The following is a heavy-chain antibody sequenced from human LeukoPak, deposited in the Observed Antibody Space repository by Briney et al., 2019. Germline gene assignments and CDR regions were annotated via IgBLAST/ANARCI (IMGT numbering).Heavy chain of an antibody. CDR1: GFTFSGHW. Sequence: PGGSLRLSCAASGFTFSGHWMSWVRQAPGKGLEWVANINQGGSDKYYVDSVKGRFTISGDNANNLLYLQMNSLRGEDTAVYYCTRDRSRAEDDWGQGTLVTVS. J-gene: IGHJ4*02. CDR3: TRDRSRAEDD. CDR2: INQGGSDK. D-gene: IGHD1-14*01. V-gene: IGHV3-7*01.